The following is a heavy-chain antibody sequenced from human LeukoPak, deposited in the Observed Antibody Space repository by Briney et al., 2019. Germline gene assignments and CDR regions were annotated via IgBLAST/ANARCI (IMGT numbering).Heavy chain of an antibody. CDR3: AKGRFLEWLCFY. Sequence: PGGSLRLSCAASGFTFSNYAMSWVRQAPGKGLEWVSAIGGNGGSAYYVDSVKGRFTISRDTSKNTLYLQMNSLRAEDTAVYYCAKGRFLEWLCFYWGQGTLVTVSS. V-gene: IGHV3-23*01. J-gene: IGHJ4*02. CDR1: GFTFSNYA. CDR2: IGGNGGSA. D-gene: IGHD3-3*01.